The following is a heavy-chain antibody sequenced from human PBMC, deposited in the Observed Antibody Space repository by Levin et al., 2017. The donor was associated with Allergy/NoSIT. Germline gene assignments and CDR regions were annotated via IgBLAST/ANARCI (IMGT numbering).Heavy chain of an antibody. J-gene: IGHJ4*02. Sequence: GSLRLSCTVSGGSITTTNYYWGWVRQPSGKGLEWIGSIYYSGGTYENPSFRSRLTTSVDTSKNQFSLRLSSVTAADTAIYYCARLLYDHSGYYYFDYWGQGILVTVSS. D-gene: IGHD3-22*01. V-gene: IGHV4-39*01. CDR1: GGSITTTNYY. CDR2: IYYSGGT. CDR3: ARLLYDHSGYYYFDY.